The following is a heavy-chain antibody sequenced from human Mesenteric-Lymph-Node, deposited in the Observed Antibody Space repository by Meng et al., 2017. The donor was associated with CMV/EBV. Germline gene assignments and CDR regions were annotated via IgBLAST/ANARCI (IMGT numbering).Heavy chain of an antibody. V-gene: IGHV4-59*12. D-gene: IGHD3-9*01. CDR1: GGSISSYY. J-gene: IGHJ5*02. Sequence: GSLRLSCTVSGGSISSYYWSWIRQPPGKGLEWIGYIYYSGSTNYNPSLKSRVTISVDTSKNQFSLKLSSVTAADTAVYYCASEAGYENWFDPWGQGTLVTVSS. CDR3: ASEAGYENWFDP. CDR2: IYYSGST.